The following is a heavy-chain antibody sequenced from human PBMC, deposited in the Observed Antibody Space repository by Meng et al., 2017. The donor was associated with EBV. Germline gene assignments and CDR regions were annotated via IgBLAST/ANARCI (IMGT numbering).Heavy chain of an antibody. J-gene: IGHJ4*02. Sequence: QGQLVQSGAEVKKPGASVKVSCKASGYTFTGYYMNWVRQAPGQGLEWMGRINPNSGGTNYAQKFQGRVTMTRDTSISTAYMELSRLRSDDTAVYYCARVGIAVAGTGDYWGQGTLVTVSS. CDR3: ARVGIAVAGTGDY. V-gene: IGHV1-2*06. D-gene: IGHD6-19*01. CDR1: GYTFTGYY. CDR2: INPNSGGT.